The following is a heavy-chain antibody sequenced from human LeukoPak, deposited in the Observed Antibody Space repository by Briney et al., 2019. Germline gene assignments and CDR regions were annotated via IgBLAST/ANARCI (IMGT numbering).Heavy chain of an antibody. CDR2: INPNSGGT. CDR3: ARASWVDIVVVPAVFDY. V-gene: IGHV1-2*02. D-gene: IGHD2-2*03. CDR1: GYTFTGYY. Sequence: ASVKVSCMPSGYTFTGYYMHWVRQAPGQGLEWMGWINPNSGGTNYAQKFQGRVTMTRDTSISTAYMELSRLRSDDTAVYYCARASWVDIVVVPAVFDYWGQGTLVTVSS. J-gene: IGHJ4*02.